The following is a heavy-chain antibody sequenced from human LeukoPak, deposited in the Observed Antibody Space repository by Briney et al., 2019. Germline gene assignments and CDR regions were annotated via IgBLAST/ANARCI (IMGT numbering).Heavy chain of an antibody. V-gene: IGHV3-66*01. Sequence: GSLRLSCVASGFTVSFYYMTWVRQAPGKGLEWVSVIHNSGSTFYGDSVKGRFTISSDNSKNTLYLQMNNLRAEDTAVYYCTSHSSGWPARSYDHWGQGTLVTVSS. D-gene: IGHD6-19*01. CDR1: GFTVSFYY. J-gene: IGHJ4*02. CDR3: TSHSSGWPARSYDH. CDR2: IHNSGST.